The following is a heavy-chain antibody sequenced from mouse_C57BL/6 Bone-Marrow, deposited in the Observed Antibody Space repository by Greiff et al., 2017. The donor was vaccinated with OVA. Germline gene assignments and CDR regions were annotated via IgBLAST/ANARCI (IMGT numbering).Heavy chain of an antibody. V-gene: IGHV1-55*01. D-gene: IGHD2-5*01. Sequence: QVQLQQPGAELVKPGASVKMSCKASGYTFTSYWITWVKQRPGQGLEWIGDIYPGSGSTNYNEKFKSKATLTVDTSSSTAYMQLSSLPSEDSAVXYCARYSNYPYYAMDYWGQGTSVTVSS. J-gene: IGHJ4*01. CDR1: GYTFTSYW. CDR3: ARYSNYPYYAMDY. CDR2: IYPGSGST.